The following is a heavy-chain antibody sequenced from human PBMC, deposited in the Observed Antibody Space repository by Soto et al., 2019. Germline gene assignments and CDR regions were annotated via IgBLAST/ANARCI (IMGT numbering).Heavy chain of an antibody. Sequence: QVQLVQTGAEEKKPGASVKVSCKASGYTFTSYAMHWVRRAPGQRLEWMGWIKAGNGNTKYSQKFQDRVTITRDTSARTVYMELSSLTSAGTAVYYCAGESPFFDSWGQGTLVTVSS. V-gene: IGHV1-3*05. D-gene: IGHD3-10*01. CDR1: GYTFTSYA. J-gene: IGHJ4*02. CDR3: AGESPFFDS. CDR2: IKAGNGNT.